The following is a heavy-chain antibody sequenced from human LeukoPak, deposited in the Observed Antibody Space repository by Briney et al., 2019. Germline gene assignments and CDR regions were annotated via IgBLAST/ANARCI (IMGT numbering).Heavy chain of an antibody. J-gene: IGHJ4*02. CDR1: GFTFSNFA. CDR3: ARVGVGATIEFDY. Sequence: PGGSLRLSCAASGFTFSNFAMSWVRQASGKGLEWVSALNNGGGTTYYADSVKGRFTISRDNSKNTLYLQMNSLRAEDTAVYYCARVGVGATIEFDYWGQGTLVTVSS. CDR2: LNNGGGTT. D-gene: IGHD1-26*01. V-gene: IGHV3-23*01.